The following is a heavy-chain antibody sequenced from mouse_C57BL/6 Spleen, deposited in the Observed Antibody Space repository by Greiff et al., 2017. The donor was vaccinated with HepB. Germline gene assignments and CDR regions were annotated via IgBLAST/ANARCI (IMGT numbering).Heavy chain of an antibody. V-gene: IGHV5-17*01. Sequence: EVQVVESGGGLVKPGGSLKLSCAASGFTFSDYGMHWVRQAPEKGLEWVAYISSGSSTIYYADTVKGRFTLSRDNAKTTLFLQRTSLRSEDTAMYYCARNWDDFDVWGTGTTVTVSS. CDR3: ARNWDDFDV. J-gene: IGHJ1*03. CDR2: ISSGSSTI. D-gene: IGHD4-1*01. CDR1: GFTFSDYG.